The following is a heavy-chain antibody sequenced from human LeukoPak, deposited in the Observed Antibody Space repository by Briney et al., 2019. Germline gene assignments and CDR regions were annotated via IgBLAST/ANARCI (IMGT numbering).Heavy chain of an antibody. J-gene: IGHJ6*02. CDR3: ARDPGIAAAGGRGKDYYYGMDV. CDR1: GYTFTSFG. V-gene: IGHV1-18*01. D-gene: IGHD6-13*01. CDR2: ISGYNGEL. Sequence: GASVKVSCQTSGYTFTSFGITWVRQAPGQGLEWMGWISGYNGELHYGQKVQGRLRMTTDTSTSTAYMELRSLRSDDTAVYYCARDPGIAAAGGRGKDYYYGMDVWGQGTTVTVSS.